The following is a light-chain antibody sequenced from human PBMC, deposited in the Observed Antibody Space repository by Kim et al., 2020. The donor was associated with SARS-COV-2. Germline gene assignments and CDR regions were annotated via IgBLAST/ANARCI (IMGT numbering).Light chain of an antibody. J-gene: IGLJ1*01. CDR2: DVT. Sequence: QSALTQPASVSGSPGQSITISCTGTSSDIGDDDYVSWYQQHPGKAPKLMIYDVTKRPSGVSNRFFGSKSGNTASLTISGLQAEDEADYYCSSYTSSSTYVFGTGTKVTVL. CDR1: SSDIGDDDY. V-gene: IGLV2-14*01. CDR3: SSYTSSSTYV.